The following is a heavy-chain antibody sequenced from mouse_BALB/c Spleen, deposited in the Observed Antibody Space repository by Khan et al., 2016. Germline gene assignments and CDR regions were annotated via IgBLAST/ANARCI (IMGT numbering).Heavy chain of an antibody. CDR3: ARNYYGSSAWFAY. J-gene: IGHJ3*01. Sequence: QVQLQQSGAELVKPGASVKLSCQASGYTFTNYDINWVRQRPEQGLEWIGWIFPGDGSTKYNEKFKGKATLTTDKSSSTAYMQLSRLTSEDSAVXFCARNYYGSSAWFAYWGQGTLVTVSA. D-gene: IGHD1-1*01. V-gene: IGHV1S56*01. CDR1: GYTFTNYD. CDR2: IFPGDGST.